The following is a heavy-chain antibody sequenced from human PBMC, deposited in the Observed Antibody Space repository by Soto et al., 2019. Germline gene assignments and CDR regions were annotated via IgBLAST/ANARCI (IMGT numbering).Heavy chain of an antibody. D-gene: IGHD3-9*01. V-gene: IGHV3-11*05. CDR2: IGSSSSYT. Sequence: QVQLVESGGGLVKPGGSLRLSCAAAGFTFSDYYMSWIRQAPGKGREWVSYIGSSSSYTNYADSVKGRFTISRDSAKNSLYLQMNSLRAEDTAVYYCARDADILTGSDAFDIWGQGTMVTVSS. J-gene: IGHJ3*02. CDR3: ARDADILTGSDAFDI. CDR1: GFTFSDYY.